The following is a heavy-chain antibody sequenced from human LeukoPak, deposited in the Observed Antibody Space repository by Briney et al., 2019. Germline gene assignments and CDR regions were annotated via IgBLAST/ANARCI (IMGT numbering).Heavy chain of an antibody. D-gene: IGHD3-22*01. CDR1: GFTFSSYA. CDR2: ISGSGGST. V-gene: IGHV3-23*01. CDR3: AKEEGYYYDSGGYYVEYFQH. J-gene: IGHJ1*01. Sequence: GGSLRLSCAASGFTFSSYAMSWVRQAPGKGLEWVSAISGSGGSTYYADSVKGRFTISIDNSKNTLYLQMNSLRAEDTAVYYCAKEEGYYYDSGGYYVEYFQHWGQGTLVTVSS.